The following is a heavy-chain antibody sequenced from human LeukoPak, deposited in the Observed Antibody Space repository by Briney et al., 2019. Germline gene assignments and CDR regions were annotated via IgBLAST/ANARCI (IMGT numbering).Heavy chain of an antibody. Sequence: GGSLRLSCAASGFTFQNYAMSWVRQAPGKGLEWASSISGSGPSTDYADSVKGRFTISRDKSKNTLYLQMNSLRAEDTAVYYCARLPTFYYDSSHYHYDYWGQGTLVAVSS. V-gene: IGHV3-23*01. CDR1: GFTFQNYA. CDR2: ISGSGPST. CDR3: ARLPTFYYDSSHYHYDY. J-gene: IGHJ4*02. D-gene: IGHD3-22*01.